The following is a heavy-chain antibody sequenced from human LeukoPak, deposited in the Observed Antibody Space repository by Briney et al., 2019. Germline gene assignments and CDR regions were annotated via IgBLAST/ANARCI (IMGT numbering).Heavy chain of an antibody. CDR2: IIPIFDTP. Sequence: SVKVSCKASGDTFSNYAISWLRQAPGQGLEWMGGIIPIFDTPNYAQKFQGRVTITAEKSTSTAYMELSSLRSEDTAVYYCARDPKLAAAGTGDAFDIWGQGTVVTVSS. D-gene: IGHD6-13*01. V-gene: IGHV1-69*06. J-gene: IGHJ3*02. CDR1: GDTFSNYA. CDR3: ARDPKLAAAGTGDAFDI.